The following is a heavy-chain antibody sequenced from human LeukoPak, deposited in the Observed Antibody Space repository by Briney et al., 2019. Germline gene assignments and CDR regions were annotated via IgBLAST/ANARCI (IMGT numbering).Heavy chain of an antibody. Sequence: GASVKVSCKASGYTFTGYYMHWVRQAPGQGLEWMGWINPNSGGTNYAQKFQGRVTVTRDTSISTAYMELSRLRSDDTAVYYCARRHDIALGDWFDPWGQGTLVTVSS. J-gene: IGHJ5*02. CDR3: ARRHDIALGDWFDP. CDR2: INPNSGGT. V-gene: IGHV1-2*02. CDR1: GYTFTGYY. D-gene: IGHD2-8*02.